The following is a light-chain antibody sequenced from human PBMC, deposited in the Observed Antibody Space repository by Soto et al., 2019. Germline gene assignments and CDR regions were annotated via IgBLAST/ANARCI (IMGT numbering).Light chain of an antibody. J-gene: IGKJ1*01. CDR2: EAS. CDR3: QQYNGYWT. V-gene: IGKV1-5*03. Sequence: DIQMTQSPSTLSASVGDRVTITCRASQSISGSLAWYQQKPGKAPKLLIYEASNLKSGVPSRFSGSGSGTEYTLIISSLQPDYSASYYCQQYNGYWTFGQGTRVEIK. CDR1: QSISGS.